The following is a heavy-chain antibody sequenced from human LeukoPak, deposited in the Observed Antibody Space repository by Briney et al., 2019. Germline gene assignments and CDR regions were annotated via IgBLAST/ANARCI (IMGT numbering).Heavy chain of an antibody. Sequence: SETLSLTCTVSGGSISSSSYYWGWIRQPPGKGLEWIGSTYYSGSTYYNPSLKSRVTISVDTSKNQFSLKLSSVTAADTAVYYCARALYSSSWYGVVWFDPWGQGTLVTVSS. V-gene: IGHV4-39*07. CDR3: ARALYSSSWYGVVWFDP. D-gene: IGHD6-13*01. J-gene: IGHJ5*02. CDR1: GGSISSSSYY. CDR2: TYYSGST.